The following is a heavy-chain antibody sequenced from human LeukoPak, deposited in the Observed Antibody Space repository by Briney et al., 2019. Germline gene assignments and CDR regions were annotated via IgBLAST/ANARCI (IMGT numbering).Heavy chain of an antibody. J-gene: IGHJ4*02. CDR1: GFTFSTYW. CDR3: ARSEAVAVPAAPDY. V-gene: IGHV3-74*01. CDR2: INTDGSST. Sequence: PGGSLRLSCAASGFTFSTYWMHWVRQAPGKGLVWVSRINTDGSSTSYADSVKGRFTISRDNAKNTPYLKINSLRAEDTAVYYCARSEAVAVPAAPDYWGQGPLVTVSS. D-gene: IGHD2-2*01.